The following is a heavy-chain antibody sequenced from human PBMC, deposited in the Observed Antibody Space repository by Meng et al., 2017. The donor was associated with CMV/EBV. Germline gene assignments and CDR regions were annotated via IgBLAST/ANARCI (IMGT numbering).Heavy chain of an antibody. V-gene: IGHV4-34*01. D-gene: IGHD1-26*01. CDR2: INHSGST. CDR3: AREFIVGSGFDY. CDR1: GGSSSGYY. J-gene: IGHJ4*02. Sequence: SETLSLTCAVYGGSSSGYYWSWIRQPPGMGLEWIGEINHSGSTNYNPSLKSRVTISVDTSKNQFSLKLSSVTAADTAVYYCAREFIVGSGFDYWGQGTLVTVSS.